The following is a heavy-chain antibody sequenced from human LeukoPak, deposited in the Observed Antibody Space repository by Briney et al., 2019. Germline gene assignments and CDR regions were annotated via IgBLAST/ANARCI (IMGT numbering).Heavy chain of an antibody. D-gene: IGHD3-22*01. CDR1: GGSISSYY. J-gene: IGHJ3*02. Sequence: SETLSLTCTVSGGSISSYYWSWIRQPPGKGLEWIGYIYYSGSTNYNPSLKSRVTISVDTSKNQFSLKLRSVTAADTAVYYCARISGGYQNDAFDIWGQGTMLTVSS. V-gene: IGHV4-59*08. CDR3: ARISGGYQNDAFDI. CDR2: IYYSGST.